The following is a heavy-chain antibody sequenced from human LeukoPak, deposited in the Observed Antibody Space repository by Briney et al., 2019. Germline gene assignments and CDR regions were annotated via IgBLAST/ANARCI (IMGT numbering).Heavy chain of an antibody. CDR2: IRYDGSNK. CDR3: AKDLQTGYSTIYNWFDP. Sequence: PGGSLRLSCAASGFTFSTHGMHWVRQAPGKGLEWVAFIRYDGSNKYYADSVKGRFTISRDNSKNTLYLQMNSLRAEDTAVYYCAKDLQTGYSTIYNWFDPWGQGTLVTVSS. CDR1: GFTFSTHG. V-gene: IGHV3-30*02. D-gene: IGHD6-13*01. J-gene: IGHJ5*02.